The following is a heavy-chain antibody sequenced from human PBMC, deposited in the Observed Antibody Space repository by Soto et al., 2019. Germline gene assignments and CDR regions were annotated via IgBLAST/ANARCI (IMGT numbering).Heavy chain of an antibody. D-gene: IGHD3-22*01. CDR3: AHRQEGYYDSSGYHGHFDY. CDR2: IYWNDDK. V-gene: IGHV2-5*01. Sequence: QITLKESGPTLVKPTQTLTLTCTFSGFSLSTSGVGVGWIRQPPGKALEWLALIYWNDDKRYSPSLKSRLTITKDTSKNQVVLTMTNMDPVDTATYYCAHRQEGYYDSSGYHGHFDYWGQGTLVTVSS. J-gene: IGHJ4*02. CDR1: GFSLSTSGVG.